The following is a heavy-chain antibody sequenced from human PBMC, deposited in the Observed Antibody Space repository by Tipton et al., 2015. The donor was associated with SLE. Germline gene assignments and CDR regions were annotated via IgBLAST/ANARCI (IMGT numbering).Heavy chain of an antibody. V-gene: IGHV4-59*11. CDR2: IYYSGST. D-gene: IGHD6-13*01. Sequence: LRLSCTVSGGSISSHYWSWIRQPPGKGLEWTGYIYYSGSTNYNPSLKSRVTISVDTSKNQFSLKLSSVTAADTAVYYCARGYLRSSWTVDYFDYWGQGTLVTVSS. J-gene: IGHJ4*02. CDR1: GGSISSHY. CDR3: ARGYLRSSWTVDYFDY.